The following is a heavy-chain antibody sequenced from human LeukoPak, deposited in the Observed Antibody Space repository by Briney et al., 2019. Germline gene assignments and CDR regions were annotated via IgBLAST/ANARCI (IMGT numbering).Heavy chain of an antibody. J-gene: IGHJ6*03. D-gene: IGHD5-18*01. V-gene: IGHV3-9*01. CDR1: GFTFDDYA. CDR2: ISWNCGSI. Sequence: GGSLRLSCAASGFTFDDYAMHWVRQAPGKGLEGVSGISWNCGSIGYADSVKGRFTTSRDNAKNSLYLQMDSLRAEDTALYYCAKDIRGYCWTGSYYYYYYYMDVWGKGTTVTVSS. CDR3: AKDIRGYCWTGSYYYYYYYMDV.